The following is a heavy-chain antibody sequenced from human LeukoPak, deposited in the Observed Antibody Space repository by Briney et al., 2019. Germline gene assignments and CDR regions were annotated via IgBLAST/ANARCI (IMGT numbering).Heavy chain of an antibody. V-gene: IGHV1-46*03. D-gene: IGHD2-2*01. CDR3: AREGGSCSSTSCSLQYFDY. CDR1: GYTFTNYY. CDR2: INPGGGNT. J-gene: IGHJ4*02. Sequence: ASVKVSCKASGYTFTNYYMHWVRQAPGQGLEWMGIINPGGGNTGYAQKVQGRVTMTSDKSTNTVYMELSSLRSEDTAVYYCAREGGSCSSTSCSLQYFDYWGQGTLVTVSS.